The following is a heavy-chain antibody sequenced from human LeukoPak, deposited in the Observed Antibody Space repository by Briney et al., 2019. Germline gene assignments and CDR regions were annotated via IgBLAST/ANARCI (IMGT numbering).Heavy chain of an antibody. CDR3: TRDGDGNFDY. D-gene: IGHD7-27*01. V-gene: IGHV3-48*04. Sequence: PTGGSLRLSCAASGFTFSIYSMNWVRLTPGKGLEWVSYISNSGGTIYYADSVKGRFSISRDNAKNSVFLIMNSPRAEDTAVYYCTRDGDGNFDYWGQGTLVTVSS. J-gene: IGHJ4*02. CDR1: GFTFSIYS. CDR2: ISNSGGTI.